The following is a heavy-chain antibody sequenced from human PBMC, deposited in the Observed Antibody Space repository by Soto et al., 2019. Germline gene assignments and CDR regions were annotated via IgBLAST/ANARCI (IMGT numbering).Heavy chain of an antibody. D-gene: IGHD1-1*01. J-gene: IGHJ4*02. CDR1: VCSISSNNW. V-gene: IGHV4-4*02. CDR3: ARTSTSGTRFDY. CDR2: IYDIGST. Sequence: QVQLQESGPGLVKPSGTLSLTCAVSVCSISSNNWWSWVRQPAVKGLEWIGEIYDIGSTNYNPSFKSRVAMSVDTSKNQLSLKLNSVTAADTGLYYCARTSTSGTRFDYWGQGTLVTVSS.